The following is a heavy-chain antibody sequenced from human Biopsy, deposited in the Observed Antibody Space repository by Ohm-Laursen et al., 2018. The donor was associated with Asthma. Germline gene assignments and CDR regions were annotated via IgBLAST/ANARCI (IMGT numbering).Heavy chain of an antibody. J-gene: IGHJ5*02. CDR1: GGSLSSGPYY. D-gene: IGHD3-22*01. V-gene: IGHV4-31*03. CDR2: INYSGST. Sequence: TLSLTCTVSGGSLSSGPYYWSWVRQHPGKGLEWIGYINYSGSTFYSPSLESRVTASVDTSKNQFSLKLSSVTAADTAVYYCARDLSFYDSSGYYRRWFDPWGQGTLVTVSS. CDR3: ARDLSFYDSSGYYRRWFDP.